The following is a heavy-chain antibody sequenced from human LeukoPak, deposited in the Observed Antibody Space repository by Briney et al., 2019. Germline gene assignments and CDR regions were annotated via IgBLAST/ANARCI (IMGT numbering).Heavy chain of an antibody. J-gene: IGHJ4*02. CDR3: ARSSLYSSGWYR. D-gene: IGHD6-19*01. CDR2: IYYSGST. V-gene: IGHV4-39*07. CDR1: GGSISSSSYY. Sequence: SETLSLTCTVSGGSISSSSYYWGWIRQPPGKGLEWIGSIYYSGSTYYNPSLKSRVTISVDTSKNQFSLKLSSVTAADTAVYYCARSSLYSSGWYRWGQGTLVTVSS.